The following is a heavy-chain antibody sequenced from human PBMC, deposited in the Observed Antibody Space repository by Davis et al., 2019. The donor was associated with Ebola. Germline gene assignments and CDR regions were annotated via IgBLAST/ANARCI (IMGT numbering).Heavy chain of an antibody. V-gene: IGHV3-23*01. J-gene: IGHJ3*01. CDR3: AKDTSNIWFDV. CDR1: GFVFRNYV. D-gene: IGHD1-26*01. Sequence: GGSLRLSCAASGFVFRNYVMSWVRRAPGKGLEWVSTLGLSDDTYYADSVKGRFTISRDNSKNTLHLQMNSLRVEDTAIYYCAKDTSNIWFDVWGQGTTVTVSS. CDR2: LGLSDDT.